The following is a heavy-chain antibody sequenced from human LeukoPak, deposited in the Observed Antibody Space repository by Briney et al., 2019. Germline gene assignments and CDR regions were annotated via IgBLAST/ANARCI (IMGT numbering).Heavy chain of an antibody. J-gene: IGHJ3*02. CDR3: ARVLRLNCGGDCESDAFDI. CDR2: ISSSSSYI. V-gene: IGHV3-21*01. Sequence: PGGPLRLSCAASGFTFSSYSMNWVRQAPGRGLEGVSSISSSSSYIYYADSVKGRFTISRDNAKNSLYLQMNSLRAEDTAVYYCARVLRLNCGGDCESDAFDIWGQGTMVTVSS. D-gene: IGHD2-21*02. CDR1: GFTFSSYS.